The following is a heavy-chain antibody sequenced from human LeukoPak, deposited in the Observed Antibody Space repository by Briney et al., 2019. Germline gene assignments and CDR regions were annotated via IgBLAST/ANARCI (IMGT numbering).Heavy chain of an antibody. CDR2: IYYSGST. D-gene: IGHD2-2*01. Sequence: SETLSLTCTVSGGSISSYYWSWIRQPPGKGLEWIGYIYYSGSTNYNPSLKSRVTISVDTSKNQFSLKLSSVTAADTAVYYCARERGADQLPGNWFDPWGRGTLVTVSS. V-gene: IGHV4-59*01. J-gene: IGHJ5*02. CDR1: GGSISSYY. CDR3: ARERGADQLPGNWFDP.